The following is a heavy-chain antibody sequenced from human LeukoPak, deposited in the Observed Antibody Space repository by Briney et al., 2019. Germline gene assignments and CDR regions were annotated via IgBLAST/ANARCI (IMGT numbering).Heavy chain of an antibody. Sequence: GESLKISCKGSGYSFPTYWIGWVRQMPGKGLEWMGIIHPGDSYTTYSPSFQGQVTISADKSISTAYLRWSSLKASDTAMYYCAKYDSGGYLFDYWGQGTLVTVSS. D-gene: IGHD3-22*01. V-gene: IGHV5-51*01. CDR2: IHPGDSYT. J-gene: IGHJ4*02. CDR1: GYSFPTYW. CDR3: AKYDSGGYLFDY.